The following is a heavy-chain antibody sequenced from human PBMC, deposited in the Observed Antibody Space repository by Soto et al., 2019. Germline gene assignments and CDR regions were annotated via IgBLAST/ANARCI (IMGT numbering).Heavy chain of an antibody. D-gene: IGHD1-7*01. Sequence: ASVKVSCKASGYTFTGYYMHWVRQAPGQGLEWMGWINPNSGNTGYAQKFQGRVTMTRNTSISTAYMELSSLRSEDTAVYYCARGEYNWNSRWFDPWGQGTLVTVSS. CDR1: GYTFTGYY. J-gene: IGHJ5*02. CDR2: INPNSGNT. V-gene: IGHV1-8*02. CDR3: ARGEYNWNSRWFDP.